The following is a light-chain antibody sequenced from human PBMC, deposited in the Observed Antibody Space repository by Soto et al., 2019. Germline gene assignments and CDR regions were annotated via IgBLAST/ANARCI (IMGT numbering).Light chain of an antibody. CDR2: DVS. V-gene: IGLV2-11*01. CDR3: GSYSGGYVI. CDR1: SSDVGGYDF. J-gene: IGLJ2*01. Sequence: QSALTQPRSVSGSPGQSVTISCTGTSSDVGGYDFVSWYQQHPGKAPKLMIYDVSKRPSGVPDRFSGSKSGNTASLTISWLQAEDEADYYCGSYSGGYVIFGGGTQLTGL.